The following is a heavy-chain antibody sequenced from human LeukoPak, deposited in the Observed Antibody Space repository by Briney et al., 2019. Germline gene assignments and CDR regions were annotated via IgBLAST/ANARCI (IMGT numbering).Heavy chain of an antibody. CDR1: GGSFSGYY. J-gene: IGHJ3*02. V-gene: IGHV4-39*01. CDR3: ARPFYSGSYSAAFDI. CDR2: IYYSGST. Sequence: SETLSLTCAVYGGSFSGYYWGWIRQPPGKGLEWIGSIYYSGSTYYNPSLKSRVTISVDTSKNQFSLKLSSVTAADTAVYYCARPFYSGSYSAAFDIWGQGTMVTVSS. D-gene: IGHD1-26*01.